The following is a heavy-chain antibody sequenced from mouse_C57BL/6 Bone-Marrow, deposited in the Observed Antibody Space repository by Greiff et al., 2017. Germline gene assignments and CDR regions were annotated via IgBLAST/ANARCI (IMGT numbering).Heavy chain of an antibody. J-gene: IGHJ4*01. D-gene: IGHD3-2*02. CDR2: ISSGGSST. CDR3: ARRGRSRRRDAMDY. Sequence: EVQLVESGGDLVKPGGSLKLSCAASGFTFSSYGLSWVRQTPDKRLEWVATISSGGSSTYYPDSVKGRFTIARDNAKNTMDLQMSRLKSEDTAMYYCARRGRSRRRDAMDYWGQGTTVTVSS. CDR1: GFTFSSYG. V-gene: IGHV5-6*01.